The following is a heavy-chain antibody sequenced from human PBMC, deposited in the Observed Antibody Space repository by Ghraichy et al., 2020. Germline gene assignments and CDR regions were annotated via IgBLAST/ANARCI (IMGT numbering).Heavy chain of an antibody. J-gene: IGHJ6*02. CDR2: ISSSSSYI. V-gene: IGHV3-21*01. Sequence: GGSLRLSCAASGFTFSSYSMNWVRQAPGKGLEYVSSISSSSSYIDYADSVRGRFTISRDNAKNSLYLQMNSLRAEDTAVYYCARDWGYYYFYGMDVWGQGTMVTVSS. CDR3: ARDWGYYYFYGMDV. CDR1: GFTFSSYS. D-gene: IGHD3-16*01.